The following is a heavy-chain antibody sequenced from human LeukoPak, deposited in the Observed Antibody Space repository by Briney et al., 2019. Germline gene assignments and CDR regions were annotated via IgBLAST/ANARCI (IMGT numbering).Heavy chain of an antibody. CDR2: SDPEDGER. CDR1: GKTLSDLS. CDR3: VTGFTTMAVDYFDY. Sequence: ASLKVSCKVSGKTLSDLSIHWLRQPPGKGLDWLGGSDPEDGERIYAQMFQGRVTMTEDTSIDTAYMELSSLRSEDTTVYYCVTGFTTMAVDYFDYWGQGTLVTVSP. D-gene: IGHD5-18*01. V-gene: IGHV1-24*01. J-gene: IGHJ4*02.